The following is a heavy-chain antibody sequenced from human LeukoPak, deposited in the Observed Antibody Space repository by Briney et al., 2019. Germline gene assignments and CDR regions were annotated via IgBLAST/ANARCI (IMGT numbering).Heavy chain of an antibody. Sequence: PGRSLRLSCAASGFTFDDYAMHWVRQAPGRGLEWVSTINWNSGSIAYADSVKGRFTISRDNAKNSLYLQMNSLRAEDTALYYCAKDSTAMVTGTFDYWGQGTLVTVSS. CDR2: INWNSGSI. V-gene: IGHV3-9*01. J-gene: IGHJ4*02. CDR3: AKDSTAMVTGTFDY. D-gene: IGHD5-18*01. CDR1: GFTFDDYA.